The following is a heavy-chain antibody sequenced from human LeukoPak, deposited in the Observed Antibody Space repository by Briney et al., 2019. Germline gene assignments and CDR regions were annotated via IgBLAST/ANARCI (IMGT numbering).Heavy chain of an antibody. V-gene: IGHV1-24*01. Sequence: ASVKVSCKVSGYTLTELSMHWVRQAPGKGLEWMGGFDPEDGETIYAQKFQGRVTITADESTSTAYMELSSLRSEDTAVYYCALTRSNPYYYGMDVWGQGTTVTVSS. J-gene: IGHJ6*02. CDR1: GYTLTELS. D-gene: IGHD2-2*01. CDR3: ALTRSNPYYYGMDV. CDR2: FDPEDGET.